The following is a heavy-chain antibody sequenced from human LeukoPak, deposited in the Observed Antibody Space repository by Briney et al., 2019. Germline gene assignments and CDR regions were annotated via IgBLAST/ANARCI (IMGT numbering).Heavy chain of an antibody. J-gene: IGHJ4*02. CDR3: ARAYYDSSGYYYVYFDS. CDR2: IKHDGSEK. Sequence: GGSLRLSCAASGFTFSTYWMTWVRQAPGKGLKWVANIKHDGSEKYYVDSVKGRFSISRDNAKNSLFLQMNSLRADDTAVYYCARAYYDSSGYYYVYFDSWGQGTLVTVSS. CDR1: GFTFSTYW. V-gene: IGHV3-7*01. D-gene: IGHD3-22*01.